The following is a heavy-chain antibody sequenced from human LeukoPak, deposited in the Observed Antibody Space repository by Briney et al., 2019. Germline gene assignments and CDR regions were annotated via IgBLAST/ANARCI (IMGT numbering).Heavy chain of an antibody. V-gene: IGHV3-30-3*01. CDR1: GFTFSSYA. D-gene: IGHD4-23*01. CDR3: ARDPNMGGNSDLDY. Sequence: HPGGSLRLSCAASGFTFSSYAMHWVRQAPGKGLEWVAVISYDGSNKYYADSVKGRFTISRDNSKNTLYLQMNSLKFEGTAVYYCARDPNMGGNSDLDYWGQGTLVIVSS. CDR2: ISYDGSNK. J-gene: IGHJ4*02.